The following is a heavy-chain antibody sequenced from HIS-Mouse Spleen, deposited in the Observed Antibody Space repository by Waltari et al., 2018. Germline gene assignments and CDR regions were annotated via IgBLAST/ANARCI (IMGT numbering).Heavy chain of an antibody. Sequence: QLQLQESGPGLVKPSETLSLTCTVSGGSLSSSSYYWGWIRQPPGKGLGWIGSIDYSGSNCYNPSRKSRVTISVDTSTNQFSLKLSSVTAADTAVYYCAREIPYSSSWYDWYFDLWGRGTLVTVSS. CDR1: GGSLSSSSYY. V-gene: IGHV4-39*07. CDR3: AREIPYSSSWYDWYFDL. J-gene: IGHJ2*01. CDR2: IDYSGSN. D-gene: IGHD6-13*01.